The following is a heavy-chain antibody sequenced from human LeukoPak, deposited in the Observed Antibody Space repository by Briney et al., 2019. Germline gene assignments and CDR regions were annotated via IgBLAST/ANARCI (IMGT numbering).Heavy chain of an antibody. V-gene: IGHV3-23*01. CDR2: ITTSGAT. Sequence: PGGSPRLSCAASGFAFSSYTMTWVRLAPAPGKGLEWVSTITTSGATYYADSVKGRFTISRDNSKNTLYLQMNSLRAEDTAVYYCAKNSPKPAGTYFQHCGQGTLVTVSS. J-gene: IGHJ1*01. CDR3: AKNSPKPAGTYFQH. D-gene: IGHD2-2*01. CDR1: GFAFSSYT.